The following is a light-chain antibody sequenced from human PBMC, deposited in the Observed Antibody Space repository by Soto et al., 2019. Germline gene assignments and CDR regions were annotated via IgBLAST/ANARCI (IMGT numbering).Light chain of an antibody. CDR2: DAS. Sequence: DIQMTQSPSSLSASVGDRVTITCQASQDISNYFNWYQQKPGKAPKLLIYDASNLETGVPSRFSGSGSGTDFTFTISSLQPEDIATYYCQQYDNLLCGTFGQGTKLEIK. CDR3: QQYDNLLCGT. V-gene: IGKV1-33*01. CDR1: QDISNY. J-gene: IGKJ2*02.